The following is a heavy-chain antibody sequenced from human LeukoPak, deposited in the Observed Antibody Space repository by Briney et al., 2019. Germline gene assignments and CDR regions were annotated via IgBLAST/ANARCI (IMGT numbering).Heavy chain of an antibody. V-gene: IGHV1-8*02. CDR1: GGTFSSYA. J-gene: IGHJ4*02. D-gene: IGHD2-15*01. CDR3: WVVIAATFDY. CDR2: MNPNSVNT. Sequence: ASVKVSCKASGGTFSSYAISWVRQAPGQGLEWMGWMNPNSVNTVYAQKFQGRVTMTRDTSVSTAYMELSSLRSEDTAVYYCWVVIAATFDYWGQGTLVTVSS.